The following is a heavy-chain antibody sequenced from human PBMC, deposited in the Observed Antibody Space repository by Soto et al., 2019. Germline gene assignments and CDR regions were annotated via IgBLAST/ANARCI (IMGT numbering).Heavy chain of an antibody. V-gene: IGHV4-34*01. J-gene: IGHJ4*02. CDR1: GGSFSGYY. CDR2: INHSGST. CDR3: ARALYCSSTSCNGYLDY. Sequence: SETLSLTCAVYGGSFSGYYWSWIRQPPGKGLEWIGEINHSGSTNYNPSLKSRVTISVDTSKNQFSLKLSSVTAADTAVYYCARALYCSSTSCNGYLDYWGQGTLVTVYS. D-gene: IGHD2-2*01.